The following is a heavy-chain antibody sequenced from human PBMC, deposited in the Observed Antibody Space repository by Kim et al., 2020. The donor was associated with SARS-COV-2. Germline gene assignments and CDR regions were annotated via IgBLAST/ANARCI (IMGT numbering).Heavy chain of an antibody. CDR3: AKGPHRSGWSIQYGMDV. D-gene: IGHD6-19*01. Sequence: VKGRFTISRDNSKNSLYLQMNSLRTEDTAWYYCAKGPHRSGWSIQYGMDVWGQGTTVTVSS. J-gene: IGHJ6*02. V-gene: IGHV3-43*01.